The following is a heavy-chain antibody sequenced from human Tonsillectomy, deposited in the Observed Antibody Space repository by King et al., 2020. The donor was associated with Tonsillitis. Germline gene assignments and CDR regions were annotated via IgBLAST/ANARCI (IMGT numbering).Heavy chain of an antibody. Sequence: VQLVQSGAEVKKPGESLKISCKGSGYSFTSYWIAWVRQMPGKGLEWMGIIYPGDSETRYTPTFQGQGPIPADNSISTAYLQWSSLKASDTAMYYCARHSRHYDSHYMDVWGKGTTVTVSS. CDR1: GYSFTSYW. D-gene: IGHD3-22*01. V-gene: IGHV5-51*01. CDR2: IYPGDSET. CDR3: ARHSRHYDSHYMDV. J-gene: IGHJ6*03.